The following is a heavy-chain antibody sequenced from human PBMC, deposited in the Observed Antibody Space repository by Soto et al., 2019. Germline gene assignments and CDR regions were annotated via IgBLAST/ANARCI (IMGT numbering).Heavy chain of an antibody. CDR2: ISPGGST. D-gene: IGHD1-7*01. V-gene: IGHV4-34*01. J-gene: IGHJ5*02. Sequence: QVQLQQWGAGLLKPSETLSLTCAVYGGSFSGHYWSWIRQPPGKGLEWIGEISPGGSTNYKPSLQRRVTMSGATSKNQFSLKLSAVTAADTAVYYCARGRGGLHRTAELQSWGQGTLVTVYS. CDR3: ARGRGGLHRTAELQS. CDR1: GGSFSGHY.